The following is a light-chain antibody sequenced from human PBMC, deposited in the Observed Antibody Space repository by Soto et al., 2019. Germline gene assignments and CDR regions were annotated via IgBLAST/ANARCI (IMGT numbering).Light chain of an antibody. CDR2: EVS. V-gene: IGLV2-14*01. J-gene: IGLJ3*02. CDR3: SSYTTSSTWV. Sequence: QSVLTQPASVSGSPGQSITISCTGTSSDIGSYNYVSWYQQHPAKAPKLIIYEVSNRPSGVSNRFSGSQSGDTASLTISGLQAEDEADYYCSSYTTSSTWVFGGGTKLTVL. CDR1: SSDIGSYNY.